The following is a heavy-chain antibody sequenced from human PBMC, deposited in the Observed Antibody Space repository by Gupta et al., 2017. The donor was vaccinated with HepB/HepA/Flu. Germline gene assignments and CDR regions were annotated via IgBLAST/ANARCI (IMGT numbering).Heavy chain of an antibody. J-gene: IGHJ4*02. CDR2: ISGGGGST. Sequence: EVQLLESGGGLVQPWGSLRVSCAASGFTFNSYAMTWVRQAPGKGLEWVSFISGGGGSTYYADSVKGRFTISRDNSKNTLYLQMNSLRAEDTAVYYCAKVRYSSSAGDFDYWGQGTLVTVSS. D-gene: IGHD6-6*01. V-gene: IGHV3-23*01. CDR1: GFTFNSYA. CDR3: AKVRYSSSAGDFDY.